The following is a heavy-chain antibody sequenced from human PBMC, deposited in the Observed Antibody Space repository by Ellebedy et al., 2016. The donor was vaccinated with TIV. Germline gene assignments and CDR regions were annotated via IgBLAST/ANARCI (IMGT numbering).Heavy chain of an antibody. V-gene: IGHV4-34*01. CDR2: INHSGST. Sequence: SETLSLXXAVYGGSFSGHYWTWIRQPPGKGLEWIGEINHSGSTNSNPSLKSRVTISVDTSKNQFSLKLSSVTAADTAVYYCAKSLHYSSSSFFDFWGQGTPVTVSS. J-gene: IGHJ4*02. CDR3: AKSLHYSSSSFFDF. CDR1: GGSFSGHY. D-gene: IGHD6-6*01.